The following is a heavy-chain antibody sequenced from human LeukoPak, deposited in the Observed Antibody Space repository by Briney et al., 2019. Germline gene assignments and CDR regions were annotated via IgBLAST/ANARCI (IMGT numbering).Heavy chain of an antibody. CDR2: IYYNGST. Sequence: SETLSLTCTVSGGSISSYYWTWIRQPPGKGLAWIGYIYYNGSTNYNPPLKSRVTISVDTSKHQFSLKLSSVTAADTAVYYCASGQGSGWYGFDYWGQGTLVTVS. D-gene: IGHD6-19*01. CDR1: GGSISSYY. V-gene: IGHV4-59*01. J-gene: IGHJ4*02. CDR3: ASGQGSGWYGFDY.